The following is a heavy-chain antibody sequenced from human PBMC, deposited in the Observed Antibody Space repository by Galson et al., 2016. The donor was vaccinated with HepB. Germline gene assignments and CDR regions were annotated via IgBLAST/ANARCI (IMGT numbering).Heavy chain of an antibody. Sequence: SLRLSCAASGFTFRSYAMSWVRQSPGKGLEWVSSISSSGEHISFADSVKGRLTISRDNSKNTVSLLMSSLRVEDTAIYYCAKVGFSDLDHWGQGTLVTVSS. V-gene: IGHV3-23*01. CDR3: AKVGFSDLDH. J-gene: IGHJ4*02. D-gene: IGHD3-10*01. CDR1: GFTFRSYA. CDR2: ISSSGEHI.